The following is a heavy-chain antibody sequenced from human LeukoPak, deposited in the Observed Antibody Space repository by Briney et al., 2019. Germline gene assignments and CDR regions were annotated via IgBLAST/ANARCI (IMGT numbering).Heavy chain of an antibody. V-gene: IGHV4-59*01. Sequence: SETLSLTCTVSGGSISGYYWSWIQQPPGKELEYIGNIYNTGSTNYNPSLKSRVTISVDTSKNQFSLKLTSVIAAGTAVYYCARRIPRSAYLDYWGQGTLVTVSS. CDR1: GGSISGYY. J-gene: IGHJ4*02. CDR3: ARRIPRSAYLDY. CDR2: IYNTGST. D-gene: IGHD2-15*01.